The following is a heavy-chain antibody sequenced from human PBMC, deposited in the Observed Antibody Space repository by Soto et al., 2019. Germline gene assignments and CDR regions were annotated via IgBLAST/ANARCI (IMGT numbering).Heavy chain of an antibody. CDR3: ARFTTRRYYYYGMDV. V-gene: IGHV5-51*01. CDR2: IYPGDSDT. D-gene: IGHD4-17*01. Sequence: GESLKISCKGSGYSFTSYWIGWVRQMPGKGLEWMGIIYPGDSDTRYSPSFQGQVTNSADKSISTAYLQWSSLKASDTAMYYCARFTTRRYYYYGMDVWGQGTTVTVSS. CDR1: GYSFTSYW. J-gene: IGHJ6*02.